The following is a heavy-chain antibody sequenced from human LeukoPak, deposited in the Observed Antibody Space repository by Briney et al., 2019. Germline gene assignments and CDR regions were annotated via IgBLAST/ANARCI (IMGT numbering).Heavy chain of an antibody. CDR1: GVSMSSYY. CDR3: VSLTRESPPRGNRDLWSGYSDY. D-gene: IGHD3-3*01. J-gene: IGHJ4*02. CDR2: IYYSGSAIYYNGDT. V-gene: IGHV4-59*01. Sequence: PSETLSLTCTVSGVSMSSYYWSWIRQPPGKGREWIGYIYYSGSAIYYNGDTHYNPSLKSRVTITLDTSRNHFSLILSSVTAADTAIYYCVSLTRESPPRGNRDLWSGYSDYWGQGTLVTVSS.